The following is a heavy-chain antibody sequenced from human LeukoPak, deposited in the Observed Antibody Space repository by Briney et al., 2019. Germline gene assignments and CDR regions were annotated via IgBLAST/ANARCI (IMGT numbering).Heavy chain of an antibody. J-gene: IGHJ3*02. CDR2: INPSGGST. CDR1: GYTFTSYY. V-gene: IGHV1-46*01. CDR3: AGPSVGATPGANDAFDI. D-gene: IGHD1-26*01. Sequence: GASVKVSCKASGYTFTSYYMHWVRQAPGQGLEWMVIINPSGGSTSYAQKFQGRVTMTRDMSTSTVYMELSSLRSEDTAVYYCAGPSVGATPGANDAFDIWGQGTMVTVSS.